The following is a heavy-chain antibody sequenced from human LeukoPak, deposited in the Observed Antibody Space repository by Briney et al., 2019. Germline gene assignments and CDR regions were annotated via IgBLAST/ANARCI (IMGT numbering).Heavy chain of an antibody. D-gene: IGHD6-13*01. CDR2: IRQDGGEK. CDR1: GFTFTSYW. CDR3: ARDGTAPGLYFDL. J-gene: IGHJ4*01. Sequence: PGGSLRLSCAVSGFTFTSYWMNWVRQAPGKGLEWVASIRQDGGEKSYVDSVKGRFTISRDNTKNSLYLQMGSLRAEDTAVYYCARDGTAPGLYFDLWGQGTLVTVSS. V-gene: IGHV3-7*01.